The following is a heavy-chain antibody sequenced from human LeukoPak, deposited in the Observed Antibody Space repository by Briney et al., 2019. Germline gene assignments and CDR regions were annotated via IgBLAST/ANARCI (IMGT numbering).Heavy chain of an antibody. D-gene: IGHD3-10*01. J-gene: IGHJ4*02. V-gene: IGHV4-39*07. CDR2: IYYSGST. CDR1: GGSISSSSYY. Sequence: PSETLSLTCTVPGGSISSSSYYWGWIRQPPGKGLEWIGSIYYSGSTYYNPSLKSRVTISVDTSKNQFSLKLSPVTAADTAVYYCARAGVYYGSGSSYYFDYWGQGTLVTVSS. CDR3: ARAGVYYGSGSSYYFDY.